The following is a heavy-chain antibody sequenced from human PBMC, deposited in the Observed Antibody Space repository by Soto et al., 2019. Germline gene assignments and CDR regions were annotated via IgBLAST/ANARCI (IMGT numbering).Heavy chain of an antibody. D-gene: IGHD4-17*01. J-gene: IGHJ5*01. V-gene: IGHV4-4*01. CDR1: GGCIGSSKW. CDR2: MYHSGSA. CDR3: VSLYLTTEYRFYP. Sequence: ERLRLPCDVCGGCIGSSKWWGWVSQRQGKGREWSGEMYHSGSANYNASLKRRDTISVDKSNNRFSLKRSSVTAPDTSLYSCVSLYLTTEYRFYPWRQRTLVTASS.